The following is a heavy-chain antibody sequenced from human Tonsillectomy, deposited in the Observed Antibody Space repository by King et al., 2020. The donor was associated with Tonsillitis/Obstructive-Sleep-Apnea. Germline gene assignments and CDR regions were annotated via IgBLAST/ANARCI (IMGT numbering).Heavy chain of an antibody. CDR2: INWNGGST. J-gene: IGHJ6*03. D-gene: IGHD2-15*01. Sequence: EQLVQSGGGVVRPGGSLRLSCAASGFTFDDYGMSWVRQAPGKGLEWVSGINWNGGSTGYADSVRGRFTISRDNAKNSLYLQMNSLRAEDTALYYCARAPVPCSGGSCYGYYYYYMDVWAKGPRSPS. CDR1: GFTFDDYG. V-gene: IGHV3-20*04. CDR3: ARAPVPCSGGSCYGYYYYYMDV.